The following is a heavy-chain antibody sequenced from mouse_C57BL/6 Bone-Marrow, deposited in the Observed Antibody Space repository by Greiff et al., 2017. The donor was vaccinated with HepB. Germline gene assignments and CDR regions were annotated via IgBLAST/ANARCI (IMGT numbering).Heavy chain of an antibody. CDR1: GYTFTSYW. CDR2: IHPSDSDT. V-gene: IGHV1-74*01. D-gene: IGHD1-1*01. CDR3: AIWHYYGSGNDY. Sequence: QVQLQQPGAELVKPGASVKVSCKASGYTFTSYWMHWVKQRPGQGLEWIGRIHPSDSDTNYNQKFKGKATLTVDKSSSTDYMQLSSLTSEDSAVYYCAIWHYYGSGNDYWGQGTTLTVSS. J-gene: IGHJ2*01.